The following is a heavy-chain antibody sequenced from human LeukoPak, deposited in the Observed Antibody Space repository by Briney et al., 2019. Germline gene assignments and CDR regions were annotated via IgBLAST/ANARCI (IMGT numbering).Heavy chain of an antibody. CDR2: IIPIFGTA. CDR3: ASADGLGYYDSSGYYGTYYFDY. J-gene: IGHJ4*02. CDR1: GGTFSSYA. Sequence: ASVKVSCKASGGTFSSYAISWVRQAPGQGLEWMGGIIPIFGTASYAQKFQGRVTITADESTSTAYMELSSLRSEDTAVYYCASADGLGYYDSSGYYGTYYFDYWGQGTLVTVSS. V-gene: IGHV1-69*01. D-gene: IGHD3-22*01.